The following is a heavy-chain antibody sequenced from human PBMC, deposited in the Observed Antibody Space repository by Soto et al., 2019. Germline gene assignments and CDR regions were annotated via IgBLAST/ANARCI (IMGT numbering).Heavy chain of an antibody. J-gene: IGHJ4*02. Sequence: QVQLVESGGGVAQPGRSLRLSCAASGFTFSSYAMHWVRQAPGKGLEWVAVISYDGSNKYYADSVKGRFTISRDNSKNTLYLQMNSLRAEDTAVYYCAREGFELSFDYWGQGTLVTVSS. CDR1: GFTFSSYA. D-gene: IGHD1-26*01. CDR2: ISYDGSNK. CDR3: AREGFELSFDY. V-gene: IGHV3-30-3*01.